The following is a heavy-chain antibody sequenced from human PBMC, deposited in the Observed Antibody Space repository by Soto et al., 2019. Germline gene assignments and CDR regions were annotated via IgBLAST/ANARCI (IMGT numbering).Heavy chain of an antibody. CDR2: INPSGGST. V-gene: IGHV1-46*01. J-gene: IGHJ4*02. CDR3: ARGGGYTYGSLDY. D-gene: IGHD5-18*01. Sequence: QVQLVQSGAEVKKPGASVKVSCKASGYTFTSYYMHWVRQAPGQGLEWMGIINPSGGSTTYAQKFQGRVNKTRDTSTSTVYMELSSLRSDDTAVYYCARGGGYTYGSLDYWGQGTLVTVSS. CDR1: GYTFTSYY.